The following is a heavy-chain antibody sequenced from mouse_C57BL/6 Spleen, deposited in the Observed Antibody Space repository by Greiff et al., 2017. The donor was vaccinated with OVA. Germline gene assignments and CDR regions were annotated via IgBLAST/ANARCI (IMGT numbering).Heavy chain of an antibody. CDR3: TTGATVGYSFDY. D-gene: IGHD1-1*01. J-gene: IGHJ2*01. V-gene: IGHV14-4*01. CDR1: GFNIKDDY. Sequence: EVHLVESGAELVRPGASVKLSCTASGFNIKDDYMHWVTQRPEQGLEWIGWIDPENGDTEYASKFQGKATITADTSSNTAYLQLSSLTSEDTAVYYCTTGATVGYSFDYWGQGTTLTVSS. CDR2: IDPENGDT.